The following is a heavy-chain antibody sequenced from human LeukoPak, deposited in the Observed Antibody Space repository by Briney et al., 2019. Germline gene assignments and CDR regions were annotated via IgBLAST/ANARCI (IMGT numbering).Heavy chain of an antibody. CDR1: GFTFSSYA. D-gene: IGHD3-22*01. CDR3: AREYYDSSGPGYFDY. J-gene: IGHJ4*02. V-gene: IGHV3-30-3*01. CDR2: ISYDGSNK. Sequence: GGSLRLSCAASGFTFSSYAMHWVRQAPGKGLEWVAVISYDGSNKYYADSVKGRFTISRDNSKNTLYLQMNSLRAEDTAVYYCAREYYDSSGPGYFDYWGQGTLVTVSS.